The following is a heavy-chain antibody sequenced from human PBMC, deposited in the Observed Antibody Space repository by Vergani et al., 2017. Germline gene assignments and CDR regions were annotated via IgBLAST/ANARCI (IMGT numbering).Heavy chain of an antibody. CDR2: INPNSGGT. J-gene: IGHJ4*02. Sequence: QVQLVQSGAEVKKPGASVNVSCKASGYTFTGYYMHWVRQAPGQGLDWMGWINPNSGGTNYAQRFQGTLTMTRYTSISTAYMELSRLRSDDTAVYYCARDIGGNDYGGQGTLVTVSS. CDR1: GYTFTGYY. D-gene: IGHD1-26*01. V-gene: IGHV1-2*02. CDR3: ARDIGGNDY.